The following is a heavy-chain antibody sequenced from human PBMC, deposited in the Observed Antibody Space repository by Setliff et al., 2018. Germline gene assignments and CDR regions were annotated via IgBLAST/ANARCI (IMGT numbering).Heavy chain of an antibody. J-gene: IGHJ3*02. Sequence: SETLSLTCTVSGGSISSGGYYWSWIRQHPGKGLEWIGYIYYSGSTYYNPSHKSRVTISVDTSKNQFSLKLSSVAAADTAVYYCARVSMVIAIRNAFDIWGQGTMVTVSS. D-gene: IGHD2-21*01. CDR3: ARVSMVIAIRNAFDI. CDR2: IYYSGST. V-gene: IGHV4-31*03. CDR1: GGSISSGGYY.